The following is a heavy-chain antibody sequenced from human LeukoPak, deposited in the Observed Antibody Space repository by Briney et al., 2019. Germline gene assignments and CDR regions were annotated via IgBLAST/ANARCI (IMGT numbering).Heavy chain of an antibody. CDR1: GGSISSYY. CDR2: IYHSGST. V-gene: IGHV4-59*04. D-gene: IGHD3-22*01. CDR3: ARHEFLYYYDSSGPFDY. Sequence: PSETLSLTCTVSGGSISSYYWSWIRQPPGKGLEWIGSIYHSGSTYYNPSLKSRVTISVDTSKNQFSLKLGSVTAADTAVYYCARHEFLYYYDSSGPFDYWGQGTLVTVSS. J-gene: IGHJ4*02.